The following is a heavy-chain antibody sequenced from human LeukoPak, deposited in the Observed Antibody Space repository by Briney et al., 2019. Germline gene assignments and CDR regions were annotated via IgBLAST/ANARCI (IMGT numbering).Heavy chain of an antibody. CDR3: ARDQEWEPNWFDP. Sequence: PGGSLRLSCAASGFTFSSYSMTWVRQAPGKGLEWVSYISSSSSTIYYADSVKGRFTISRDNAKNSLYLQMNSLRAEDTAVYYCARDQEWEPNWFDPWGQGTLVTVSS. CDR2: ISSSSSTI. D-gene: IGHD1-26*01. CDR1: GFTFSSYS. J-gene: IGHJ5*02. V-gene: IGHV3-48*01.